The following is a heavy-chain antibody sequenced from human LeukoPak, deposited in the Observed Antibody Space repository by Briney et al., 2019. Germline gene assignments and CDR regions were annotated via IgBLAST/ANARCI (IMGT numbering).Heavy chain of an antibody. CDR2: IYPGDSDT. CDR3: ARHGVLASVTSISSFDS. Sequence: GESLKISCKASGYTYTSHWIAWVRQMPGKGLEWIGIIYPGDSDTRYSPSFQGQVTMSVEKSISTAYLQWSSLKASDTAMYYCARHGVLASVTSISSFDSWGQGTLVAISS. V-gene: IGHV5-51*01. D-gene: IGHD4-17*01. J-gene: IGHJ5*01. CDR1: GYTYTSHW.